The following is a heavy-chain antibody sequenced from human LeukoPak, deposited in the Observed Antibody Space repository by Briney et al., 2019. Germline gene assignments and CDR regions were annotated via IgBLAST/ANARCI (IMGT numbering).Heavy chain of an antibody. J-gene: IGHJ4*02. Sequence: GGSLRLSCAASGFTFDDYAMHWVRQAPGKGLEWVSGISWNSGSIGYADSVKGRFTISRDNAKNSLYLQMDSLRAEDTAVYYCAKDPEFWGQGILVTVSS. D-gene: IGHD3-10*01. V-gene: IGHV3-9*01. CDR3: AKDPEF. CDR2: ISWNSGSI. CDR1: GFTFDDYA.